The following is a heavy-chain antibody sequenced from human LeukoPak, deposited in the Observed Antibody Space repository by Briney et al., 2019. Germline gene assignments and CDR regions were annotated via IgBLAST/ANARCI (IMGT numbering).Heavy chain of an antibody. CDR2: IWYDGSNK. Sequence: GRSLRLSCAASGFTFSSYGMHRVRQAPGKGLEWVAVIWYDGSNKYYADSVKGRFTISRDNSKNTLYLQMNSLRAEDTAVYYCARDLRTGKYYGMDVWGQGTTVTVSS. D-gene: IGHD7-27*01. J-gene: IGHJ6*02. V-gene: IGHV3-33*01. CDR3: ARDLRTGKYYGMDV. CDR1: GFTFSSYG.